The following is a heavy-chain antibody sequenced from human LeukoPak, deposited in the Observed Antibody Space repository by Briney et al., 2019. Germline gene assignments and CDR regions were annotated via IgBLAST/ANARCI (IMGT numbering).Heavy chain of an antibody. CDR3: ARDSINCSSTSCYRYYYYGMDV. CDR2: IPYDGSNK. V-gene: IGHV3-30-3*01. Sequence: PGGSLRLSCAASGFTFSSYAMHWVRQAPGKGLEWVAVIPYDGSNKYYADSVKGRFTISRDNSKNTLYLQMNSLRAEDTAVYYCARDSINCSSTSCYRYYYYGMDVWGQGTTVTVSS. J-gene: IGHJ6*02. CDR1: GFTFSSYA. D-gene: IGHD2-2*02.